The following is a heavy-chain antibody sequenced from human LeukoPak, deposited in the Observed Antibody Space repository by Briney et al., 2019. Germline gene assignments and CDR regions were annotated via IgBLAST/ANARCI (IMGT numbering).Heavy chain of an antibody. Sequence: PGGSLRLSCAASGFTSRTYWMHWVRQAPGKGLEWVSSISTTSSSSYIHYADSMKGRFTISRDNAKSSLYLQMNSLRAEDTAVYYCARVMAGYSYMDVWGKGTTVTVSS. CDR1: GFTSRTYW. D-gene: IGHD3-10*01. CDR2: ISTTSSSSYI. V-gene: IGHV3-21*01. J-gene: IGHJ6*03. CDR3: ARVMAGYSYMDV.